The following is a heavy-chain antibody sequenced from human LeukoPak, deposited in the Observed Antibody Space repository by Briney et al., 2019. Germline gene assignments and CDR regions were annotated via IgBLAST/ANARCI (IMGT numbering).Heavy chain of an antibody. Sequence: GESLKISCKGLGYDFSTYWNAWVRQRPGKGLEWMGIIYPDGSETRYDPSFQGQVTISADRSTSTAYLQWSSLRASDTAMYYCARASRDGYNQNFDHWGQGTLVTVSS. V-gene: IGHV5-51*01. D-gene: IGHD5-24*01. CDR3: ARASRDGYNQNFDH. CDR2: IYPDGSET. CDR1: GYDFSTYW. J-gene: IGHJ4*02.